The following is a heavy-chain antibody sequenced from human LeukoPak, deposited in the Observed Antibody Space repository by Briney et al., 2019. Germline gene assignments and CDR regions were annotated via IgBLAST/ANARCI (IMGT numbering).Heavy chain of an antibody. V-gene: IGHV1-69*05. J-gene: IGHJ3*01. CDR3: ARGDSGSLS. CDR2: IIPIFGTA. Sequence: GASVKVSCKASGGTFSSYAISWVRQAPGQGLEWMGGIIPIFGTANYAQKFQGRVTMTRNTSISTAYMELSSLRSEDTAVYYCARGDSGSLSWGQGTMVTVSS. CDR1: GGTFSSYA. D-gene: IGHD1-26*01.